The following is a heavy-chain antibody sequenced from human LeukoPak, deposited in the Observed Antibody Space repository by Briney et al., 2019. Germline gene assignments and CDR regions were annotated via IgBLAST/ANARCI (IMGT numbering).Heavy chain of an antibody. Sequence: ASVKVSCKASGYSFTIYYLHWLRQAPGQGLEWMGWINPDTGGTFYAQRFKGRVTISRDTSISTAYMEVNRLTSDDTAVYYCARGSSRRIIDCWGQGTLVTVSS. V-gene: IGHV1-2*02. CDR3: ARGSSRRIIDC. J-gene: IGHJ4*02. CDR1: GYSFTIYY. D-gene: IGHD6-13*01. CDR2: INPDTGGT.